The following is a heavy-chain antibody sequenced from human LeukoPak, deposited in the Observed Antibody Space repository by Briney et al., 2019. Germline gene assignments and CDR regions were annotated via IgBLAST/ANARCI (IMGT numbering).Heavy chain of an antibody. CDR1: GGSISSNNFY. J-gene: IGHJ5*02. CDR2: VYYGGSP. V-gene: IGHV4-39*07. Sequence: SETLSLTCTVSGGSISSNNFYWGWIRQPPGKGLEWVGSVYYGGSPYYNPSLTCRVTMSVDTSKNQFSLKLSSVTAADTAVYYCARVNDCSSSSCFTSWFDPWGQGTLVTVSS. CDR3: ARVNDCSSSSCFTSWFDP. D-gene: IGHD2-2*02.